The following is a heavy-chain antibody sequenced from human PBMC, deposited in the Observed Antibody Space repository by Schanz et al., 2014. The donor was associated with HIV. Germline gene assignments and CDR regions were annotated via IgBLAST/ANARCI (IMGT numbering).Heavy chain of an antibody. CDR2: VRHTGGT. J-gene: IGHJ4*01. CDR3: ARGDFGGNSVDY. Sequence: QVQLQQWGAGLLKPSETLSLTCAVYGGSFRGHYWTWIRQFPGMGLEWIGKVRHTGGTNYNPSLKSRVTMSVDTSKNQFPLKLTSVTAADTAVYFCARGDFGGNSVDYWGHGNLVTVSS. V-gene: IGHV4-34*01. D-gene: IGHD2-21*02. CDR1: GGSFRGHY.